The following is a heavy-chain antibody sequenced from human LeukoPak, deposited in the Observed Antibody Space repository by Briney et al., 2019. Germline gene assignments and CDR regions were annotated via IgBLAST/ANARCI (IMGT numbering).Heavy chain of an antibody. Sequence: GGSLTLSCAASGFPFSSYAMSWVRQAPGRALEWVSAISSSGTTYYADSVKGRFTISRDNSKNTLYLQMNSLRAEDTAVYYCAKSDYYDSSGHPSSFEYWGQGTLVTVSS. CDR2: ISSSGTT. J-gene: IGHJ4*02. CDR3: AKSDYYDSSGHPSSFEY. D-gene: IGHD3-22*01. CDR1: GFPFSSYA. V-gene: IGHV3-23*01.